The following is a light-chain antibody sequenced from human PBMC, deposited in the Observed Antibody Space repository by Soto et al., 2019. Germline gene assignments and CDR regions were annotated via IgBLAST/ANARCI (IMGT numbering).Light chain of an antibody. Sequence: EIVMTQSPAALSVSPGERGTLSCRASQSVGSSLAWYQQRPGQAPRLLIYGASTRATGIPARFSDSGSGTEFTLTISSLQSEDFGVYYCQQYNNWPPWTFGQGTKVDIK. CDR1: QSVGSS. CDR2: GAS. CDR3: QQYNNWPPWT. V-gene: IGKV3-15*01. J-gene: IGKJ1*01.